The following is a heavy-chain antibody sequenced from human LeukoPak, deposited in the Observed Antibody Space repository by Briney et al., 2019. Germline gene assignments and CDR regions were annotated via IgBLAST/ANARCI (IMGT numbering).Heavy chain of an antibody. J-gene: IGHJ4*02. D-gene: IGHD3-9*01. CDR3: ARGPRYDY. CDR1: GFTFSSYS. CDR2: IYSGGST. V-gene: IGHV3-66*01. Sequence: GGSLRLSCAASGFTFSSYSMNWVRQAPGKGLEWVSVIYSGGSTYYADSVKGRFTISRDNSRNTLYLQMNSLRAEDTAVYYCARGPRYDYWGQGTLVTVSS.